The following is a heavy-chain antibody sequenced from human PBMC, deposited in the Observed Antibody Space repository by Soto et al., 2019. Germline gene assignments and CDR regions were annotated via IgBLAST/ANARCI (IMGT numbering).Heavy chain of an antibody. Sequence: GGSLRLACAASGFTVSSNYMSWVRQAPGKGLEWVSVIYSGGSTYYADSVKGRFTISRDNSKNTLYLQMNSLRPDDTAMYYCARDGVSLTEYTCNYGTLFDYWGQRSLDTGSS. CDR1: GFTVSSNY. CDR2: IYSGGST. J-gene: IGHJ4*02. D-gene: IGHD1-7*01. V-gene: IGHV3-66*01. CDR3: ARDGVSLTEYTCNYGTLFDY.